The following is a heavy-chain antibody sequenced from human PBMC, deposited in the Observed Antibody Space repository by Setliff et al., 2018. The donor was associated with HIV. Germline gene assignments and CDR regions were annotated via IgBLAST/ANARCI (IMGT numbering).Heavy chain of an antibody. Sequence: PGGSLRLSCAASGFTFSSYAMSWVRQAPGKGLEWVSAITGSEGSTYHADYVKGRFTISRDNSKNTLYLQMNSLRAEDTAVYYCAKDNNIWSGYYYYYYMDVWGKGTTVTVSS. V-gene: IGHV3-23*01. J-gene: IGHJ6*03. CDR3: AKDNNIWSGYYYYYYMDV. D-gene: IGHD3-3*01. CDR2: ITGSEGST. CDR1: GFTFSSYA.